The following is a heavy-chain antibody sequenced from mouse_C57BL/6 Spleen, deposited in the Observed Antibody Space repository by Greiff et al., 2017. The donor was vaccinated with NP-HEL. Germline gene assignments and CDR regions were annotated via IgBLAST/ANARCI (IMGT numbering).Heavy chain of an antibody. J-gene: IGHJ2*01. CDR3: ARIYYGNYGYFDY. CDR1: GYTFTSYW. Sequence: VQLQQPGAELVRPGTSVKLSCKASGYTFTSYWMHWVKQRPGQGLEWIGVIDPSDSYTNYNQKFKGKAKLTVDTSSSTAYMQLSSLTSEDSAVYYCARIYYGNYGYFDYWGQGTTLTVSS. CDR2: IDPSDSYT. D-gene: IGHD2-1*01. V-gene: IGHV1-59*01.